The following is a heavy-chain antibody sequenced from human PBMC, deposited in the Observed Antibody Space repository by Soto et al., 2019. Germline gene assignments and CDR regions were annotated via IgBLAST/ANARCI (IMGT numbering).Heavy chain of an antibody. D-gene: IGHD6-13*01. CDR1: GDSIIRYY. CDR2: IDASGNS. J-gene: IGHJ6*02. CDR3: ARYSSNWFQTEGMDV. Sequence: SETLSLTCTVSGDSIIRYYCNCIRHPSGKGLEWIGRIDASGNSNYNPSLKSRVTMSVDTSKKQFSLKVTSVTAADTAVYYCARYSSNWFQTEGMDVWGQGTTVTVSS. V-gene: IGHV4-4*07.